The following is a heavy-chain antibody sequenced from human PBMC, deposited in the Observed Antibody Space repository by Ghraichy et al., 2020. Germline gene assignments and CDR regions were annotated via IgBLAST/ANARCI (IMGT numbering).Heavy chain of an antibody. J-gene: IGHJ3*01. CDR3: TRDRRIDYGDYRRF. Sequence: GESLNISCAASGFTFSDYFMNWIRQAPGRGLEWLSHIGSSGAIIYYADSVKGRFTVSRDNAKNSLYLQMNSLRAEDTAVYYCTRDRRIDYGDYRRFWGQGTMVTVSS. CDR1: GFTFSDYF. D-gene: IGHD4-17*01. V-gene: IGHV3-11*01. CDR2: IGSSGAII.